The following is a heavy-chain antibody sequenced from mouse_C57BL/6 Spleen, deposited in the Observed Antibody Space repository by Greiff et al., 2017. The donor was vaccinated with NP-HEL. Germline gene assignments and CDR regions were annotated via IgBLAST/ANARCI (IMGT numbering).Heavy chain of an antibody. D-gene: IGHD1-1*01. CDR3: AGYGSSYYWYFDV. V-gene: IGHV1-64*01. CDR2: IHPNSGST. Sequence: QVQLQQSGAELVKPGASVKLSCKASGYTFTSYWMHWVKQRPGQGLEWIGMIHPNSGSTNYNEKFKSKATLTVDKSSSTAYMQLSSLTSEDSAVYYCAGYGSSYYWYFDVWGTGTTVTVSS. J-gene: IGHJ1*03. CDR1: GYTFTSYW.